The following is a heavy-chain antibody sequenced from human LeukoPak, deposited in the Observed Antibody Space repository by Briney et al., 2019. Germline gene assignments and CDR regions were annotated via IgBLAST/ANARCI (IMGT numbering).Heavy chain of an antibody. CDR3: ATYIVGAYNWCDP. Sequence: SETXSLTCAVSGGSISSYYWSWLRQAPGKGLEWIGYIHDSGSTNYNPSLTNRVPFSLDTSKNQFFLKLSSVTAADTAVYYCATYIVGAYNWCDPWGQGTLVTVSS. V-gene: IGHV4-59*01. CDR2: IHDSGST. D-gene: IGHD1-26*01. CDR1: GGSISSYY. J-gene: IGHJ5*02.